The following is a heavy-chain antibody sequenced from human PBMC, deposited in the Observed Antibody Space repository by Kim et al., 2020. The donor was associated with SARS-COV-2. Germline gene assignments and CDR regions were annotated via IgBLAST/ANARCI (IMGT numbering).Heavy chain of an antibody. CDR3: ARARFDP. Sequence: DGRSITYAEQVNGRFTIAKDDAETTLYLQMNSRRAEDTGVYYCARARFDPWGQGTLVTVSS. CDR2: DGRSI. J-gene: IGHJ5*02. V-gene: IGHV3-74*03.